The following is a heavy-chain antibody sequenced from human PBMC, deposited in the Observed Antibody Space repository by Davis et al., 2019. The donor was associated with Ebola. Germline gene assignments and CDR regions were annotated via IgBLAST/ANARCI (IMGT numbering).Heavy chain of an antibody. V-gene: IGHV5-51*01. Sequence: GESLKISCKGSGYSFTSYWIGWVRQMPGKGLEWVGIICPGDSDTIYSPSFQGQVTISADKSISTAYLQWSSLKASDSGTYYCARRGHSPWVGYYYAMDVWGQGTTVTVSS. CDR3: ARRGHSPWVGYYYAMDV. D-gene: IGHD1-26*01. CDR2: ICPGDSDT. CDR1: GYSFTSYW. J-gene: IGHJ6*02.